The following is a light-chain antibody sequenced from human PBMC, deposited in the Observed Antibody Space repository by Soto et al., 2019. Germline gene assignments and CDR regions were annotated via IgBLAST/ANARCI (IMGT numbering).Light chain of an antibody. CDR2: DAS. CDR1: QSISSW. V-gene: IGKV1-5*01. J-gene: IGKJ2*01. Sequence: DIQMTQSPSTLSASVGDRVTITCRASQSISSWLAWYQQKPGKAPKLLIYDASSLESGAPSRCSSSGSGTECPRTVSSLQPDEFGTYSCQQYTWYTFGPGTTWEIK. CDR3: QQYTWYT.